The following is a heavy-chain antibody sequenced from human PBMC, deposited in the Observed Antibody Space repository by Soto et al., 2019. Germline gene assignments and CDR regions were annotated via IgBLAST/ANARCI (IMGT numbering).Heavy chain of an antibody. CDR1: GGSISTSY. D-gene: IGHD1-1*01. V-gene: IGHV4-4*07. CDR3: VKSGGCPSLGGWKDNKYGIDV. J-gene: IGHJ6*02. CDR2: VRTPGNN. Sequence: WETLSLTCTASGGSISTSYWRWIRQPAGKGLEWIGRVRTPGNNNYNASLKSRVIMSLATSKNQASLRLSSVTVADTANYNCVKSGGCPSLGGWKDNKYGIDVWGQGTTVTVSS.